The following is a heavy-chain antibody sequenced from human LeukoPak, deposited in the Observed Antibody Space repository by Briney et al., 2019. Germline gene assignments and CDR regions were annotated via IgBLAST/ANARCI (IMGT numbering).Heavy chain of an antibody. V-gene: IGHV1-69*04. Sequence: SVKVSCKASGGTFSSYAISWVRQAPGQGLEWMGRIIPILAIANYAQKFQGRVTITADKSTSTAYMEVYSLRSEDTAVYYCARVGGSGPDYYGMDVWGQGTTVTVSS. CDR3: ARVGGSGPDYYGMDV. D-gene: IGHD3-10*01. J-gene: IGHJ6*02. CDR1: GGTFSSYA. CDR2: IIPILAIA.